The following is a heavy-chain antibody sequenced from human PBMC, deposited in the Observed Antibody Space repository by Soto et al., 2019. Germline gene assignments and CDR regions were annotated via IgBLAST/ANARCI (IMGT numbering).Heavy chain of an antibody. V-gene: IGHV1-18*01. CDR2: ISAYNGNT. D-gene: IGHD3-3*01. CDR3: ARGKVELRFLEWLSYNFDY. J-gene: IGHJ4*02. CDR1: GYTFTSYG. Sequence: ASVKVSCKASGYTFTSYGISWVRQAPGQGLEWMGWISAYNGNTNYAQKLQGRVTMTTDTSTSTAYMELRSLRSDDTAVYYCARGKVELRFLEWLSYNFDYWGQGTLVTVSS.